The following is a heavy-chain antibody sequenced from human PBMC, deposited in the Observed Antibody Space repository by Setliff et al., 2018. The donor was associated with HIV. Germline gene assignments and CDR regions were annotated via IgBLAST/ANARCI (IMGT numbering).Heavy chain of an antibody. D-gene: IGHD1-26*01. V-gene: IGHV3-7*03. CDR1: GFTFSSYW. Sequence: PGGSLRLSCAASGFTFSSYWMSWVRQAPGKGLEWVANIKQDGSEKYYVDSVKGRFTISRDNAKNSLYLQMNSLRAEDTALYYCAKATYSGSYRSGMDVWGQGTTVTVSS. J-gene: IGHJ6*02. CDR3: AKATYSGSYRSGMDV. CDR2: IKQDGSEK.